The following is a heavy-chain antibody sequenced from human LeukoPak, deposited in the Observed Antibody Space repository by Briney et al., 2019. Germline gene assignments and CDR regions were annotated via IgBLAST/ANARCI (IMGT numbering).Heavy chain of an antibody. J-gene: IGHJ4*02. CDR2: VYHTGGT. Sequence: PSETLSLTCAVYGGSFSGYYWAWIRQPPGKGLEWIGSVYHTGGTYYNPSLKSRVTISVDTSRNQFSLRLSSVTAADTAVYYCAREEGATQDANWGQGTLVLVSS. V-gene: IGHV4-38-2*02. CDR1: GGSFSGYY. CDR3: AREEGATQDAN. D-gene: IGHD1-26*01.